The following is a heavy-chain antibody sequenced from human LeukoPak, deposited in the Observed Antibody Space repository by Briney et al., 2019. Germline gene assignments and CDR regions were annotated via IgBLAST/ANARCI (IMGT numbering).Heavy chain of an antibody. D-gene: IGHD1-14*01. CDR2: VHPNGGNT. CDR3: ARGPRNDP. J-gene: IGHJ5*02. V-gene: IGHV1-8*01. Sequence: ASVKVSCKTSGYPFTTWEINWVRQAAGQGLEWMGWVHPNGGNTAYAQKFQGRVTMTRDTSISTAYMELSGLTSDDSAVYFCARGPRNDPWGQGTLVTVSS. CDR1: GYPFTTWE.